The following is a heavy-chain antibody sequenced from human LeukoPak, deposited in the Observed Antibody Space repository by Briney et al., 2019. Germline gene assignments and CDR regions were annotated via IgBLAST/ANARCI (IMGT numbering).Heavy chain of an antibody. Sequence: GGSLTLSCAASGFTVSSNYMSCVRQAPGKGLEWVSVIYSGGSTYYADSVKGRFTIPRDNSKNTLYLQMNSLRAEDTAVYYCARGIAAAGTWDYFDYWGQGTLVTVSS. CDR3: ARGIAAAGTWDYFDY. V-gene: IGHV3-53*01. D-gene: IGHD6-13*01. J-gene: IGHJ4*02. CDR1: GFTVSSNY. CDR2: IYSGGST.